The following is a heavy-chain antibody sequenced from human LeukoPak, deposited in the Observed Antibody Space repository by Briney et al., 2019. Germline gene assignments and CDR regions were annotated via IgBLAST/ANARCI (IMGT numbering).Heavy chain of an antibody. J-gene: IGHJ4*02. CDR1: GYSFTTYW. CDR2: IYPGDSDT. D-gene: IGHD2-2*01. CDR3: ASPPTRECSSISCPLSY. V-gene: IGHV5-51*03. Sequence: PGESLKISCKVSGYSFTTYWIAWVRQMPGKGLEWMGIIYPGDSDTRYSPSFQGQVTISVDKSVSAAYLQWSSLKASDTAMYYCASPPTRECSSISCPLSYWGQGTLVTVSS.